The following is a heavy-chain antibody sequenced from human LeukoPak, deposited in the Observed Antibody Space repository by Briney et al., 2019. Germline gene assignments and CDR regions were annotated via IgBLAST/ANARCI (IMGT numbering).Heavy chain of an antibody. D-gene: IGHD3-16*01. CDR2: IYHSRST. CDR1: GGSISSAGYS. CDR3: ARLGRYDYFIDY. V-gene: IGHV4-30-2*01. Sequence: KSSETLSLTCAVSGGSISSAGYSWSWIRQPPGKGLEWIGYIYHSRSTYYNSSPKSRVTISVDRSKNQFSLKLTSVTAADTAVYYCARLGRYDYFIDYWGQGTLVTVSS. J-gene: IGHJ4*02.